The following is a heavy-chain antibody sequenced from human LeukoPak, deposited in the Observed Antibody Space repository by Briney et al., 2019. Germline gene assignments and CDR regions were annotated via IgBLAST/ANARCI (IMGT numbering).Heavy chain of an antibody. CDR2: ISSSSSTI. Sequence: GGSLRLSCAASGLTFSSYRMNWVRQAPGKGLEWVSYISSSSSTIYYADSVKGRVTISRDNAKNSLYLQMNSLRAEDTAVYYCARDYDSSGYYSDYWGQGTLVTVSS. J-gene: IGHJ4*02. CDR3: ARDYDSSGYYSDY. V-gene: IGHV3-48*01. D-gene: IGHD3-22*01. CDR1: GLTFSSYR.